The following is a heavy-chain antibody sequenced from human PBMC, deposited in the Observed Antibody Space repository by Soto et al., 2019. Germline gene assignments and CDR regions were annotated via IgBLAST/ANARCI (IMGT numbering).Heavy chain of an antibody. CDR1: GFILSDCA. CDR3: ARDLSWGSNWYYYMDG. D-gene: IGHD7-27*01. J-gene: IGHJ6*03. CDR2: ISSSSSVI. Sequence: EVQLVESGGGLVQPGGSLRLSCATSGFILSDCAMNWVRQAPGKGLEWVSYISSSSSVIDYADSVKGRFTVSRDNARNSLYLQMNSLRAEDTAVYYCARDLSWGSNWYYYMDGWGKGTTVTVAS. V-gene: IGHV3-48*01.